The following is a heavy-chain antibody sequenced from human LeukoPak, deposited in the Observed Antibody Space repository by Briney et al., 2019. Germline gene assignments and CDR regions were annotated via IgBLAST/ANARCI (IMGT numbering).Heavy chain of an antibody. D-gene: IGHD3-3*01. CDR2: IKSKTDGGTT. CDR1: GFTFSNAW. CDR3: TTGLRYYDFWSGYYTGDFDY. J-gene: IGHJ4*02. Sequence: GGSLRLSCAASGFTFSNAWTSWVRQAPGKGLEWVGRIKSKTDGGTTDYAAPVKGRFTISRDDSKNTLYLQMNSLKTEDTAVYYCTTGLRYYDFWSGYYTGDFDYWGQGTLVTVSS. V-gene: IGHV3-15*01.